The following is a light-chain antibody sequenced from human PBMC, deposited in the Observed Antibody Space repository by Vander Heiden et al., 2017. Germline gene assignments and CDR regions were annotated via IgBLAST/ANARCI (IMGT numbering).Light chain of an antibody. J-gene: IGLJ2*01. CDR3: QSYDSSLSDVV. Sequence: QSVLTQPPSVSGARGQRVSISCTGSSSNIGAGYDVHWYPQRPGTAPKLLIHRNSNRPSGVPVRFSGSNAGTSAALAITGRQADDEADYYFQSYDSSLSDVVFGGGTTLTVL. CDR1: SSNIGAGYD. CDR2: RNS. V-gene: IGLV1-40*01.